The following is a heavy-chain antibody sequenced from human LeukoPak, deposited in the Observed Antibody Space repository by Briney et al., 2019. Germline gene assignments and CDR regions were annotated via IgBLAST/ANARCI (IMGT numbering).Heavy chain of an antibody. CDR3: ACSEQQLAIEFDY. CDR1: GGSFSGYY. Sequence: SETLSLTCAVYGGSFSGYYWSWIRQPPGKGLEWIGEINHSGSTSYNPSPKSRVTISVDTSKNQFSLKLSSVTAADTAVYYCACSEQQLAIEFDYWGQGTLVTVSS. D-gene: IGHD6-13*01. J-gene: IGHJ4*02. CDR2: INHSGST. V-gene: IGHV4-34*01.